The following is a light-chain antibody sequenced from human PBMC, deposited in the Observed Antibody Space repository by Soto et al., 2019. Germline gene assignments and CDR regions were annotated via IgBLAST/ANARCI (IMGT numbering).Light chain of an antibody. J-gene: IGLJ1*01. CDR1: TSNIGRNT. CDR2: SNN. Sequence: QSVLTQPPSASGTPGQRVTISCSGSTSNIGRNTVNWYQQLPGTAPKLLIHSNNLRPSGVPDRFSVSTSGTSASLAISGLQSEDEADYYCAVWDDSLNGFPFGAGTKVTVL. CDR3: AVWDDSLNGFP. V-gene: IGLV1-44*01.